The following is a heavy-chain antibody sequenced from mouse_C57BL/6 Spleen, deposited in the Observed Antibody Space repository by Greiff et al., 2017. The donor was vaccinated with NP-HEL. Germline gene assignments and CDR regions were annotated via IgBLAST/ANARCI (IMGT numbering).Heavy chain of an antibody. CDR3: AIETTVVAKGDWYFDV. D-gene: IGHD1-1*01. V-gene: IGHV1-74*01. Sequence: VKLQQPGAELVKPGASVKVSCKASGYTFTSYWMHWVKQRPGQGLEWIGRIHPSDSDTNYNQKFKGKATLTVDKSSSTADMQLSSLTSEDSAVYYCAIETTVVAKGDWYFDVWGTGTTVTVSS. CDR1: GYTFTSYW. J-gene: IGHJ1*03. CDR2: IHPSDSDT.